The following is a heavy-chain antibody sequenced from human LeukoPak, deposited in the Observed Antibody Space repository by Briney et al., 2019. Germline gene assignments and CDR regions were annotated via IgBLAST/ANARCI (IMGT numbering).Heavy chain of an antibody. Sequence: PSETLSLTCTVSGXSISTYYWSWIRQPPGKGREWIGCIYCSGSTNNSPSLKSRVTISVDTSKNQFSLSLTSVTAADTAVYYCVRHRTGTTADYWGQGTLVTVSS. CDR3: VRHRTGTTADY. J-gene: IGHJ4*02. D-gene: IGHD1-7*01. V-gene: IGHV4-59*08. CDR1: GXSISTYY. CDR2: IYCSGST.